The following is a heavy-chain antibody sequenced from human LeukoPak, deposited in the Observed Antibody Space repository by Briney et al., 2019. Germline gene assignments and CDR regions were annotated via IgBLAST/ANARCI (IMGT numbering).Heavy chain of an antibody. Sequence: ASVKVSCKASGYTFTRYTITWVRQAPGQGPEWMGRISTYNGHTNYAQKLQGRVTMTTDTSTSTAYMELRSLRSDDTAVYYCARDRTPGIARFDYWGQGTLVTVSS. CDR1: GYTFTRYT. CDR2: ISTYNGHT. D-gene: IGHD2-2*01. CDR3: ARDRTPGIARFDY. J-gene: IGHJ4*02. V-gene: IGHV1-18*01.